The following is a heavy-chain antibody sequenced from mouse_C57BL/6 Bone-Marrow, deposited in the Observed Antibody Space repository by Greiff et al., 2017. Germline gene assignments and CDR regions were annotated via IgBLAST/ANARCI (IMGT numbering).Heavy chain of an antibody. V-gene: IGHV3-8*01. CDR1: GYSITSDY. Sequence: EVKLMESGPGLAKPSQTLSLPCSVTGYSITSDYWNWIRKFPGNKLEYMGYISYSGSTYYNPSLKSRISITRDTSKNQYYLQLTSVTTEDTATYYCARWAVGPYWYFDVWGTGTTGTVSS. CDR2: ISYSGST. D-gene: IGHD1-1*01. J-gene: IGHJ1*03. CDR3: ARWAVGPYWYFDV.